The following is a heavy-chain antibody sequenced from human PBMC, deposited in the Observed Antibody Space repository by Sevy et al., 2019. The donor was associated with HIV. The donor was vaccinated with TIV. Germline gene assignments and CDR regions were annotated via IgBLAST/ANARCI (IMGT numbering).Heavy chain of an antibody. J-gene: IGHJ5*01. Sequence: GGSLRLSCVGSGFVFEDFAVHWVRRSPGKGLEWVSGLTGAGSKKFYEGSVKGRFTISRDNARNSLYLQMNNMKFDDTAFYYCVRDMSPTLGTGHHWFDFWGQGTLVTVSS. CDR2: LTGAGSKK. CDR1: GFVFEDFA. V-gene: IGHV3-9*01. CDR3: VRDMSPTLGTGHHWFDF.